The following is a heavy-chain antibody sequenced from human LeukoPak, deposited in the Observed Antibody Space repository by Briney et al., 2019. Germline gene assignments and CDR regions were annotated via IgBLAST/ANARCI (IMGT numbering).Heavy chain of an antibody. V-gene: IGHV1-46*01. J-gene: IGHJ4*02. D-gene: IGHD5-24*01. CDR2: INPTGGST. CDR3: ARVGRWLQSYVDY. CDR1: GYIFTNYY. Sequence: ASVKVSCKASGYIFTNYYMHWVRQAPGEGLEWMGIINPTGGSTSYAQKFQGRVTMTRDTSTSTVYMELRSLRSEDTAVYYCARVGRWLQSYVDYWGQGTLVTVSS.